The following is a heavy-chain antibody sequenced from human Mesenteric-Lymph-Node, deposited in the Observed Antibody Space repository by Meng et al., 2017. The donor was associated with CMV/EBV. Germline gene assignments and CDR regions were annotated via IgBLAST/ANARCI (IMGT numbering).Heavy chain of an antibody. V-gene: IGHV1-69*10. CDR3: ARAGAAWFNYYPMDV. CDR1: GGTFNSYA. CDR2: VIPSLGTA. D-gene: IGHD1-26*01. J-gene: IGHJ6*02. Sequence: SVKVSCKTSGGTFNSYALNWVRQAPGQGLEWMGGVIPSLGTANYAEKFQGRVTITADKSTSTAYMDLTSLRSEDTAVYYCARAGAAWFNYYPMDVWGQGTTVTVSS.